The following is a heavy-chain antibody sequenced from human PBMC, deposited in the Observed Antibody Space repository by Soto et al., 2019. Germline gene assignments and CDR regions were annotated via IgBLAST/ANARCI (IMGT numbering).Heavy chain of an antibody. D-gene: IGHD3-22*01. Sequence: LXLTCTVSVGSISSGVYYWSWIRQDPGKGLEWIGYIYYSGSTYYNPSLKSRVTISVDTSKNQFSLKLSSVTAADTAVYYCARDRVPDYYDSSGYYPWGQGTLVTVSS. J-gene: IGHJ5*02. CDR3: ARDRVPDYYDSSGYYP. CDR1: VGSISSGVYY. CDR2: IYYSGST. V-gene: IGHV4-31*03.